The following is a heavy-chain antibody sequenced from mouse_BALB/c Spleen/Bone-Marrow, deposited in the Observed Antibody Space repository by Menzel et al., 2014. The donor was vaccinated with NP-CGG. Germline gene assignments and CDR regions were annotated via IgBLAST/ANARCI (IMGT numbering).Heavy chain of an antibody. CDR2: IDPSDNYT. CDR3: TNLGTY. D-gene: IGHD2-14*01. V-gene: IGHV1S127*01. J-gene: IGHJ3*01. Sequence: QVQLQQPGAELVKPGASVKMSCKASGYTFXSYWMHWVKQRPGQGLEWIGAIDPSDNYTHYNQEFKGKATSTVDTSSSTAYMQLSSLTSEDSAVYYCTNLGTYWGQGTLVTVSA. CDR1: GYTFXSYW.